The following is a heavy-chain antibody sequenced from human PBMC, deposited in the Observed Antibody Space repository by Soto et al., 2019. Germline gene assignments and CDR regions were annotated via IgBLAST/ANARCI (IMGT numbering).Heavy chain of an antibody. D-gene: IGHD5-12*01. CDR1: GGSMSSYS. Sequence: SETLSLTCTVSGGSMSSYSWGWNRQPLGKRLEWLGYICFSGSTNYNPSLKSRVTISADTSKNQFSLKLSSVTAADTAVYYCARVGCGYDKIFDYWGQGTLVTVSS. J-gene: IGHJ4*02. CDR2: ICFSGST. V-gene: IGHV4-59*01. CDR3: ARVGCGYDKIFDY.